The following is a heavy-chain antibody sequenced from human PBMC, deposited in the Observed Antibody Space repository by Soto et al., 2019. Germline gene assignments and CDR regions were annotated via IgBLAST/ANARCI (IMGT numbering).Heavy chain of an antibody. D-gene: IGHD3-10*01. Sequence: GGSLRLSCVASGLTFGSRAMTWVRQAPGEGLQWVSTITDTGGDAKYADSVRGRFVISRDNSKKTLYLQMTSLTAEDSAMYYCARGSTDSYPGSRIFDFWGRGTLVTVPQ. V-gene: IGHV3-23*01. CDR2: ITDTGGDA. CDR1: GLTFGSRA. J-gene: IGHJ4*02. CDR3: ARGSTDSYPGSRIFDF.